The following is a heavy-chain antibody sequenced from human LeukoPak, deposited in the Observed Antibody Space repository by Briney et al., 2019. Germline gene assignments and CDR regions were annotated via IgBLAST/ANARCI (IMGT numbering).Heavy chain of an antibody. Sequence: ASVKVSCKASGYTFTAYYMHWVRQAPGQGLEWMGWINPNSGNTGYAQKFQGRVTMTRNTSISTAYMELSSLRSEDTAVYYCARYRRPPTTTYYYGSGSSFSNWGQGTLVTVSS. J-gene: IGHJ4*02. CDR2: INPNSGNT. D-gene: IGHD3-10*01. V-gene: IGHV1-8*02. CDR3: ARYRRPPTTTYYYGSGSSFSN. CDR1: GYTFTAYY.